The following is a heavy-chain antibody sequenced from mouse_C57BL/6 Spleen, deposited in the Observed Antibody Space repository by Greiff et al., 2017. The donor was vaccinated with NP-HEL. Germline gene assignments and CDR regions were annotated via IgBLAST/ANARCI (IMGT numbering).Heavy chain of an antibody. V-gene: IGHV5-6*01. J-gene: IGHJ2*01. D-gene: IGHD2-3*01. CDR2: ISSGGSYT. Sequence: DVQLVESGGDLVKPGGSLKLSCAASGFTFSSYGMSWVRQTPDKRLEWVATISSGGSYTYYPDSVKGRFTISRDNAKNTLYLQMSSLKSEDTAMYYCARQRDGLDYWGQGTTLTVSS. CDR1: GFTFSSYG. CDR3: ARQRDGLDY.